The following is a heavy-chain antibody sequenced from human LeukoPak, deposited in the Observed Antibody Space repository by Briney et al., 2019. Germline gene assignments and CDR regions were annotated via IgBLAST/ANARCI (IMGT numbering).Heavy chain of an antibody. Sequence: GASVKVSCKVSGYTLTELSMHWVRQAPGKGLEWMGGFDPEDGETIYAQKFQGRVTMTEDTSADTAYMELSSLRSEDTAVYYCATKGAQWELPVYFDYWGQGTLVTVSS. D-gene: IGHD1-26*01. J-gene: IGHJ4*02. CDR3: ATKGAQWELPVYFDY. CDR2: FDPEDGET. V-gene: IGHV1-24*01. CDR1: GYTLTELS.